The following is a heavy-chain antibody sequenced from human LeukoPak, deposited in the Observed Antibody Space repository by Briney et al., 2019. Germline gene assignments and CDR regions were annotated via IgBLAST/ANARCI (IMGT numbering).Heavy chain of an antibody. J-gene: IGHJ4*02. D-gene: IGHD4-11*01. CDR2: ISSTGTYI. V-gene: IGHV3-21*01. Sequence: GGSLRLSCATSGFTFSCSTFGSYTMNWVRQAPGKGLEWVSSISSTGTYIYYTDSVKGRFTISRDIANSLLYLQMNSLRADDTAVYYCARDLDYSTGFDYWGQGTLVTVSS. CDR3: ARDLDYSTGFDY. CDR1: GFTFSCSTFGSYT.